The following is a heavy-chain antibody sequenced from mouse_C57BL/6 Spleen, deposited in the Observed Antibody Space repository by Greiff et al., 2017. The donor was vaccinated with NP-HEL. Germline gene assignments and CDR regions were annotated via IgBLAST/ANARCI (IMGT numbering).Heavy chain of an antibody. Sequence: EVQLQQSGPELVKPGASVKIPCKASGYTFTDYNMDWVKQSHGKSLEWIGDINPNNGGTIYNQKFKGKATLTVDKSSSTAYMDLRSLTSEDTAVYYCARLANWDEGYAMDYWGQGTSVTVSS. V-gene: IGHV1-18*01. J-gene: IGHJ4*01. CDR1: GYTFTDYN. D-gene: IGHD4-1*01. CDR2: INPNNGGT. CDR3: ARLANWDEGYAMDY.